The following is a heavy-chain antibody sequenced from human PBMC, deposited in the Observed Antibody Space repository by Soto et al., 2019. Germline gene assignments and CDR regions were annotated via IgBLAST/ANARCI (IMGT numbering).Heavy chain of an antibody. CDR2: IIPIFGTT. CDR3: ARGDLGYYYGMDV. V-gene: IGHV1-69*13. D-gene: IGHD2-21*01. CDR1: GGTFSSYG. Sequence: SVKVSCKASGGTFSSYGISWVRQAPGQGLEWMGGIIPIFGTTNYAQKFQDRVTITADESTSTAYMELSSLRSEDTAMYYCARGDLGYYYGMDVWGQGTTVTVSS. J-gene: IGHJ6*02.